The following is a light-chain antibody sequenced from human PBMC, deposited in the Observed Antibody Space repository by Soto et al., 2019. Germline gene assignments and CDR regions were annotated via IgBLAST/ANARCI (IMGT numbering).Light chain of an antibody. V-gene: IGKV1-17*03. Sequence: DIQMTQSPSAMSASVGDRVIITCRASQGINNYLVWFQQKPGKVPKRLIYDAVSLQSGVPSRFRGSGSGTEFTLTITTLQSEDFATYFFLQHQSYPYTFGKGTKLEIK. CDR1: QGINNY. J-gene: IGKJ2*01. CDR3: LQHQSYPYT. CDR2: DAV.